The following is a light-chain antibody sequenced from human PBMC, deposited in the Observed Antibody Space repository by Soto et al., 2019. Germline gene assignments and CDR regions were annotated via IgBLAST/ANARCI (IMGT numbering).Light chain of an antibody. CDR2: GAF. Sequence: EIALTQSPATLSLSPGERATLSCRASPSVPNYVAWYQQKRGQAPRLLIYGAFNRATGIPARFSGSGSGADFTLTISSLEPEDFAIYYCEQRNTWPPVTFGQGTRLEIK. J-gene: IGKJ5*01. V-gene: IGKV3-11*01. CDR1: PSVPNY. CDR3: EQRNTWPPVT.